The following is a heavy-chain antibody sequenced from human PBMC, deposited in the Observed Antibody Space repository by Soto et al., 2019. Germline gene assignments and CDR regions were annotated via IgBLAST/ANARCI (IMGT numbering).Heavy chain of an antibody. Sequence: EVQLVESGGGLVQPGGSLRLSCEASGFTFRSYWMTWVRQAPGKGLEWVANIKKDESAKSYLDCVRGRFTISRDNAKNLLYLQMNSLRAEDTALYYCARDVSPGSSGLYLDAFDIWGQGTMVTVSS. CDR1: GFTFRSYW. CDR3: ARDVSPGSSGLYLDAFDI. J-gene: IGHJ3*02. D-gene: IGHD6-25*01. V-gene: IGHV3-7*05. CDR2: IKKDESAK.